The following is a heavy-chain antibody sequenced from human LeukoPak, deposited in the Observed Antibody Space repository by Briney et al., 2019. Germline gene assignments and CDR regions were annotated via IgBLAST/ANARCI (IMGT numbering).Heavy chain of an antibody. CDR1: GFTFSSYW. J-gene: IGHJ4*02. V-gene: IGHV3-7*02. D-gene: IGHD1-26*01. Sequence: GSLRLSCSASGFTFSSYWMNWVRQAPGKRLEWVANINQDGSEKYYVDSVKGRFTISRDNAKNSLYLHMNSLRAEDTAVYYCATSGSYYDYWGQGTLVTVSS. CDR3: ATSGSYYDY. CDR2: INQDGSEK.